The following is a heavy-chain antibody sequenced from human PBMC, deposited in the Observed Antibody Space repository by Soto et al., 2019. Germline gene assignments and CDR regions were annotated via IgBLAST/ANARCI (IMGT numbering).Heavy chain of an antibody. CDR1: GFTFSSYG. Sequence: PGGSLRLSCVASGFTFSSYGMHWVRQAPGKGLEWVAIISYDGSNTYYADSVKGRFTISRDNSKNTLYLQMNSLRAEDTSVYYCAKEGGLSWSYYISNCDYYYYWSQGTLVTVSA. CDR2: ISYDGSNT. D-gene: IGHD1-26*01. CDR3: AKEGGLSWSYYISNCDYYYY. J-gene: IGHJ4*02. V-gene: IGHV3-30*18.